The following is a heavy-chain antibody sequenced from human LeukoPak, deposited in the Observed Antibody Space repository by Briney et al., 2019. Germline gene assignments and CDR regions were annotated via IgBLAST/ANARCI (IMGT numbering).Heavy chain of an antibody. CDR1: GYTFTSYY. CDR3: ARDLDTVVVTPRPYWYFDL. V-gene: IGHV1-46*01. J-gene: IGHJ2*01. D-gene: IGHD2-21*02. CDR2: INPSGGST. Sequence: ASVEVSCKASGYTFTSYYMHWVRQAPGQGLEWMGIINPSGGSTSYAQKFQGRVTMTRDTSTSTVYMELSSLRSEDTAVYYCARDLDTVVVTPRPYWYFDLWGRGTLVTVSS.